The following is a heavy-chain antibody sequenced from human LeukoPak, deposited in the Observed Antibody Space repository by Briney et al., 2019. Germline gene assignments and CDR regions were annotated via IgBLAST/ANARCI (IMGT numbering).Heavy chain of an antibody. J-gene: IGHJ4*02. CDR3: AKIAAAFDY. Sequence: GGSLRLSCAASGFTFSNYGMHWVRQAPGKGLEWVAVISYDGSNKYYADSVKGRFTISRDNSKNTLYLQMNSLRAEDTAVYYCAKIAAAFDYWGQGTLVTVSS. CDR2: ISYDGSNK. V-gene: IGHV3-30*18. D-gene: IGHD6-13*01. CDR1: GFTFSNYG.